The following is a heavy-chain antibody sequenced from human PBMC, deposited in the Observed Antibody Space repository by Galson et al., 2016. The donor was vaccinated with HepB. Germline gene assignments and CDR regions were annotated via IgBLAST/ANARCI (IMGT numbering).Heavy chain of an antibody. V-gene: IGHV1-18*04. CDR3: ARGATMILRGAFDI. J-gene: IGHJ3*02. CDR1: GYIFRSYG. CDR2: ISVYNSNT. Sequence: SVKVSCKASGYIFRSYGVTWVRQAPGQGLEWLGWISVYNSNTNYAQKFQGRVTMTTDTSTSMVYMELRSLRSDDTAIYYCARGATMILRGAFDIWGQGTVVTVSS. D-gene: IGHD5-12*01.